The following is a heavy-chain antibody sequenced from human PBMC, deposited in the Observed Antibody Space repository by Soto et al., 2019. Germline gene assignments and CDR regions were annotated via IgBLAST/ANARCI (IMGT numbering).Heavy chain of an antibody. CDR1: GGSFSDYY. CDR2: INHARRT. J-gene: IGHJ4*02. D-gene: IGHD2-15*01. CDR3: ARGTSGGLGNY. V-gene: IGHV4-34*01. Sequence: SGGSFSDYYWSWIRQPPGKGLEWIGEINHARRTNYNPSLKSRVTLSVDTSKNQFSLKLSSVTAADTAVYYCARGTSGGLGNYWGRGTLVTVSS.